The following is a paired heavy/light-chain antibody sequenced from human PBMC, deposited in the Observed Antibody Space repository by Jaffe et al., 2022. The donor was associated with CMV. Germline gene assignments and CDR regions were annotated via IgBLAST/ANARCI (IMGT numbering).Light chain of an antibody. CDR2: EDS. Sequence: SYELTQPPSVSVSPGQTARITCSGDALPKKYAYWYQQKSGQAPVLVIYEDSKRPSGIPERVSGSSSGTMATLTISGAQVEDEADYYCYSTDTSGSHRVFGGGTKLTVL. CDR1: ALPKKY. V-gene: IGLV3-10*01. CDR3: YSTDTSGSHRV. J-gene: IGLJ3*02.
Heavy chain of an antibody. CDR1: GGSISSSNW. J-gene: IGHJ5*01. Sequence: QVQLQESGPGLVKPSGTLSLTCDVSGGSISSSNWWSWVRQPPGKGLEWIGEIYHSGTTNYNPSLKSRVSISVDKSKNQFYLRLSSVTAADTAVYYCARGSYYDSSRDWFDSWGQGTLVTVSS. CDR3: ARGSYYDSSRDWFDS. V-gene: IGHV4-4*02. CDR2: IYHSGTT. D-gene: IGHD3-22*01.